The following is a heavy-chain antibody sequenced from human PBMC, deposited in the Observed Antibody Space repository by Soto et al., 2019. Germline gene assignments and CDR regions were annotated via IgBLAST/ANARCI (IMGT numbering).Heavy chain of an antibody. Sequence: SERMSLACPVSTRSISTSYYYWGCLREPPGRGLEGIGNIYYNATTYYNPSLKSRVTISVDTSKNQFSLKLNSVTAADTAVYFCATFVVPASRHKDFDSWGPGTLVTVSS. CDR3: ATFVVPASRHKDFDS. J-gene: IGHJ4*02. V-gene: IGHV4-39*01. CDR1: TRSISTSYYY. CDR2: IYYNATT. D-gene: IGHD2-21*02.